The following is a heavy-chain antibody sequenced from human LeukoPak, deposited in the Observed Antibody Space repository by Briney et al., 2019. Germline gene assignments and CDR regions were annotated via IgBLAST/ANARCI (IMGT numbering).Heavy chain of an antibody. D-gene: IGHD3-3*01. CDR2: IYSGGST. CDR3: ARGDFWSGYYTGLY. Sequence: GGSLRLSCAASGFTVTTNYMSWVREAPGKGLGWLSVIYSGGSTYYADSVKGRFTISRHNSKNTLYLQMDSLRDEDTAVYYCARGDFWSGYYTGLYWGQGTLVTVSS. J-gene: IGHJ4*02. CDR1: GFTVTTNY. V-gene: IGHV3-53*04.